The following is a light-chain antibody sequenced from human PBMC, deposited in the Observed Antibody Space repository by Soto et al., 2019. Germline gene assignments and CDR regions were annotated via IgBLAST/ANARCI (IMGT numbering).Light chain of an antibody. CDR3: AAWDASLNGVI. V-gene: IGLV1-44*01. CDR1: ISNIWTYT. J-gene: IGLJ2*01. Sequence: QSVLTHPPSASGTPGQRVTISCSGSISNIWTYTVNWYQQVPGTAPKLLIYSNNQRPSGVPDRFSGSKSGTSASLAISGLQSEDEADYYCAAWDASLNGVIFGGGTKLTVL. CDR2: SNN.